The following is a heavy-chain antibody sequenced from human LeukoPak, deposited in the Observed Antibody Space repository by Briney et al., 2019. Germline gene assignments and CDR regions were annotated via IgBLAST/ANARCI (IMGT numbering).Heavy chain of an antibody. CDR3: ARAVGYYYDSSGYYHDY. V-gene: IGHV3-7*01. CDR1: GFTFSSYW. CDR2: IKQDGSEK. Sequence: GGSLRLSCAASGFTFSSYWMSWVRQAPGKGLEWVANIKQDGSEKYYVDSVKGRFTISRDNAKSSLYLQMNSLRAEDTAVYYCARAVGYYYDSSGYYHDYWGQGTLVTVSS. D-gene: IGHD3-22*01. J-gene: IGHJ4*02.